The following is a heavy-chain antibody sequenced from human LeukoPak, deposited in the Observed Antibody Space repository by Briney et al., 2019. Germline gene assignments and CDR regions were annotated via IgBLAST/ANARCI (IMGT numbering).Heavy chain of an antibody. D-gene: IGHD2-15*01. Sequence: GGSLRLSCAASGFTFSSYVMSWVRQAPGMGLEWVSVISGGGGTTFYADSVKGRFTISRDNSKNTVYLQMNSLRAEDTAVYYCAKRDCSGGSCYSPLDYWGQGTLVTVSS. CDR1: GFTFSSYV. CDR2: ISGGGGTT. J-gene: IGHJ4*02. V-gene: IGHV3-23*01. CDR3: AKRDCSGGSCYSPLDY.